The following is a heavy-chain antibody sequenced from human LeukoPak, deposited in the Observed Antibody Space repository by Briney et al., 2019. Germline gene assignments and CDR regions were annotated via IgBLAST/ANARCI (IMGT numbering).Heavy chain of an antibody. Sequence: GGSLRLSCAASGFTFSNYAMHWVRQAPGKGLEWVAVISYDGSNKYYTDSVKGRFTISRDNSKNTLYLQMSGLRAEDTSMYYCARPQSKWELLSYFDYWGQGTLVTVSS. D-gene: IGHD1-26*01. J-gene: IGHJ4*02. CDR3: ARPQSKWELLSYFDY. CDR1: GFTFSNYA. V-gene: IGHV3-30-3*01. CDR2: ISYDGSNK.